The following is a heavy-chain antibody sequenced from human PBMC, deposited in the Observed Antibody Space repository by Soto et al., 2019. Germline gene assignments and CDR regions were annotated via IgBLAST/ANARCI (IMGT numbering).Heavy chain of an antibody. CDR1: GGSISSGGYY. V-gene: IGHV4-31*03. CDR3: ARGVTMVRGVGLFYFDY. D-gene: IGHD3-10*01. CDR2: MYYSGST. Sequence: QVQLQESGPGLVKPSQTLSLTCTVSGGSISSGGYYWSWIRQHPGKGLEWIGYMYYSGSTYYNPALRSRITISVDTSKTKFSLKLSSVTAADTAVYYCARGVTMVRGVGLFYFDYWGQGTLVTVSS. J-gene: IGHJ4*02.